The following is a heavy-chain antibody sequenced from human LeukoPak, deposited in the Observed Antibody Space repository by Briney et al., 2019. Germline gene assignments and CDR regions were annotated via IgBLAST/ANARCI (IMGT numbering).Heavy chain of an antibody. CDR3: ARGGSGITIFGEEDSAFDI. V-gene: IGHV3-48*04. D-gene: IGHD3-3*01. J-gene: IGHJ3*02. CDR2: ISSSSSTI. CDR1: GFTFSSYS. Sequence: PGGSLRLSCAASGFTFSSYSMNWVRQAPGKGLEWVSYISSSSSTIYYADSVKGRFTISRDNAKNSLYLQMNSLRAEDTAVYYCARGGSGITIFGEEDSAFDIWGQGTMVTVSS.